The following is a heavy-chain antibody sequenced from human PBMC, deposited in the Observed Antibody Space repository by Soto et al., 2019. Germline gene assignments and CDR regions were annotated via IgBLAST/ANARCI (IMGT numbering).Heavy chain of an antibody. V-gene: IGHV1-18*04. J-gene: IGHJ4*02. Sequence: ASVKVSCKASGYTFSGHSISWVRQAPGQGLEWMGWISASNGHTNYAQKFQGRVTMTTDTFTTTVYMEMKSLRPDDTAVYYCARNTGSGNSGGFDYWGQGTLVTVSS. CDR2: ISASNGHT. CDR1: GYTFSGHS. D-gene: IGHD3-3*01. CDR3: ARNTGSGNSGGFDY.